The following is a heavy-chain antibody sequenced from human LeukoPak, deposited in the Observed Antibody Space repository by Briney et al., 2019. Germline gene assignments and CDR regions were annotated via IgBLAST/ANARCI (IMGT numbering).Heavy chain of an antibody. CDR3: AREDDSWGPNNLDL. J-gene: IGHJ3*01. CDR2: IDTSSSTM. CDR1: AFTFSDYI. Sequence: PGGSLRLSCAPSAFTFSDYIMNWLRQAPGKGLECISYIDTSSSTMYYADSVMGRFTISRDNAKEPLYLQMNSLRDEDTAVYYCAREDDSWGPNNLDLWGQGAMVTVSS. D-gene: IGHD7-27*01. V-gene: IGHV3-48*02.